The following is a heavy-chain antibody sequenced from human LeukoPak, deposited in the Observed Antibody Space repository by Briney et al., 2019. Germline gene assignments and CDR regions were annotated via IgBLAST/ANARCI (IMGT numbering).Heavy chain of an antibody. Sequence: SETLSLTCAVSGYSITSDYYWGWIRKHPGKGLEWIRSIYHNGRTSYNPSLASRVTISMDTSRNHFSLRLTSVTAADTAVYYCARDTSGWAWFDPWGQGALVTVSS. V-gene: IGHV4-38-2*02. CDR3: ARDTSGWAWFDP. J-gene: IGHJ5*02. D-gene: IGHD2-2*01. CDR1: GYSITSDYY. CDR2: IYHNGRT.